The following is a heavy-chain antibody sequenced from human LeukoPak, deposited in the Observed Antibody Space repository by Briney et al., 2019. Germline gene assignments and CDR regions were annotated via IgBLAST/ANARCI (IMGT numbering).Heavy chain of an antibody. CDR2: ISYDGSNK. Sequence: GGSLRLSCAASGFTFSSYGMHWVRQAPGKGLEWVAVISYDGSNKYYADSVKGRFTISRDNSKNTLYLQMNSLRAEDTAVYYCAKSAVAGMPEVYFDYWGQGTLVTVSS. CDR3: AKSAVAGMPEVYFDY. J-gene: IGHJ4*02. D-gene: IGHD6-19*01. V-gene: IGHV3-30*18. CDR1: GFTFSSYG.